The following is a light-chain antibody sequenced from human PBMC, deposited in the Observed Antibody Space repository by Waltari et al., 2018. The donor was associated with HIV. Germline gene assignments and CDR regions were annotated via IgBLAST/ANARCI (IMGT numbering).Light chain of an antibody. CDR3: MQGLQTPYS. CDR2: LGS. CDR1: QSLLQRNEYKY. J-gene: IGKJ2*03. V-gene: IGKV2-28*01. Sequence: IVMTQSPLSLRVTPGEPASFTCRSSQSLLQRNEYKYLYWYLRMRGPSPQLLIYLGSKRCPGVSDRFSGSGSGTDVTLKISRVEAEDVGVYYCMQGLQTPYSFGQGTKLEIK.